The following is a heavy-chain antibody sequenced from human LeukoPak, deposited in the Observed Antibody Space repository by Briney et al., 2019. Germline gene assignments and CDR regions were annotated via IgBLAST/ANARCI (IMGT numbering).Heavy chain of an antibody. D-gene: IGHD1-1*01. J-gene: IGHJ4*02. CDR1: GFTFSNYA. CDR3: SKDLERHTVGYFDS. CDR2: LSGNERDT. V-gene: IGHV3-23*01. Sequence: GGVLRLSCAASGFTFSNYAMSWVRQAPGKGLEWVSSLSGNERDTRYADSVRGRFTISRDNSENLLYLQMTSLGAEDTAIYYCSKDLERHTVGYFDSWGQGVLVTVSS.